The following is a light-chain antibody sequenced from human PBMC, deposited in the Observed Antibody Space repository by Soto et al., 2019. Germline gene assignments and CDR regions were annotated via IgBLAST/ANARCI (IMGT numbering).Light chain of an antibody. V-gene: IGLV4-69*01. J-gene: IGLJ2*01. CDR2: LSSDGSH. Sequence: QPVLTQSPSASASLGASVKLTCTLSSGHSSYAIAWHQQQPEKGPRYLMKLSSDGSHSKGDGIPDRFSGSSSGAERYLTISSLQSEDEADYYCQNWDTGARVVFGGGTKVTVL. CDR3: QNWDTGARVV. CDR1: SGHSSYA.